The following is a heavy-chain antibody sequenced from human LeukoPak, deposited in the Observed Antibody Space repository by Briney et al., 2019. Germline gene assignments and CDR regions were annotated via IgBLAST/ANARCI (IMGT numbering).Heavy chain of an antibody. CDR1: GDSVSSNSAA. D-gene: IGHD2-15*01. Sequence: SQTLSLTCAISGDSVSSNSAALSWIRQSPSRGLQWLGRTYYMSKWYNDYAVSVKSRITINPDTSRNQVSLQLNSVTPEDTAVYYCARDLSYYFDYWGQGTLVTVSS. CDR2: TYYMSKWYN. V-gene: IGHV6-1*01. CDR3: ARDLSYYFDY. J-gene: IGHJ4*02.